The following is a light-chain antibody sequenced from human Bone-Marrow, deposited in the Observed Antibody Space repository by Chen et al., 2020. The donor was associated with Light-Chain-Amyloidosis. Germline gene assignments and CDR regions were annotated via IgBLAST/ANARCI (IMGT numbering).Light chain of an antibody. Sequence: SYELTQPPSVSVSPGQTARITCSGDDLPTKYAYWYQQKPGQAPVLVIHRDTERPSGISERFSGSSSGTTAKLTNSGVQAEDEADYNCQSADSSGTYEVIFGGGTKLTVL. CDR2: RDT. CDR3: QSADSSGTYEVI. J-gene: IGLJ2*01. V-gene: IGLV3-25*03. CDR1: DLPTKY.